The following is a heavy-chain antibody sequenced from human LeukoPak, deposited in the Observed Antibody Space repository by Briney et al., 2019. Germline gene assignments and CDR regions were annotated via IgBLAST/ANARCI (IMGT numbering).Heavy chain of an antibody. Sequence: SQTLSLTCAISGDSVSSNGAAWDWIRQSPSRGLKWLGRTYYRSKWYNEYAVSVKSRITVNPDTSNNQFSLQLNSVTPEDTAVYYCARGGSYAFDIWGQGTMVTVSS. J-gene: IGHJ3*02. CDR3: ARGGSYAFDI. V-gene: IGHV6-1*01. CDR2: TYYRSKWYN. CDR1: GDSVSSNGAA.